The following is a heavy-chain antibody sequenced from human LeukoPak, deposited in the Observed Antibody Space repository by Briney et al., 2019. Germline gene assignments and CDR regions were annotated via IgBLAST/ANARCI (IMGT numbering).Heavy chain of an antibody. CDR3: ARGDLWLGH. CDR2: IKSDGSGE. J-gene: IGHJ4*02. D-gene: IGHD3-10*01. Sequence: PGGSLRLSCATSGFIFSSYWMRWVRQAPGKGLEWVANIKSDGSGEYYGDSVKGRFTISRDNAKNSLYLQMNSLRVEDTAVYYCARGDLWLGHWGQGSLVTVSS. V-gene: IGHV3-7*01. CDR1: GFIFSSYW.